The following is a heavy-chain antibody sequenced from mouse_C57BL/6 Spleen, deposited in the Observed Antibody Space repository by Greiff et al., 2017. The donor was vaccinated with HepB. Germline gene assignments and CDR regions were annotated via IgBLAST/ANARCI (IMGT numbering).Heavy chain of an antibody. J-gene: IGHJ1*03. V-gene: IGHV1-55*01. CDR3: ARPDLWYFDV. CDR1: GYTFTSYW. Sequence: VQLQQSGAELVKPGASVKMSCKASGYTFTSYWITWVKQRPGQGLEWIGDIYPGSGSTNYNEKFKSKATLTVDTSSSTAYMQLSSLTSEDSAVYYCARPDLWYFDVWGTGTTVTVSS. CDR2: IYPGSGST.